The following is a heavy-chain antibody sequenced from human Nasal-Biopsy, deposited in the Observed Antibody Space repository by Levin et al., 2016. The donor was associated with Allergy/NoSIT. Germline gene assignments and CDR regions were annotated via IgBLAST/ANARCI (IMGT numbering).Heavy chain of an antibody. J-gene: IGHJ6*03. CDR3: GRSLYSGYVDV. Sequence: GGSLRLSCAGSGFTFRDYWMYWVRQLPGKGLMWVSRIHYYGTDRHYADSVKGRFTITRDNAKNKLYLEMDSLRAEDTAVYYCGRSLYSGYVDVWGKGTTVTVSS. D-gene: IGHD5-12*01. V-gene: IGHV3-74*01. CDR2: IHYYGTDR. CDR1: GFTFRDYW.